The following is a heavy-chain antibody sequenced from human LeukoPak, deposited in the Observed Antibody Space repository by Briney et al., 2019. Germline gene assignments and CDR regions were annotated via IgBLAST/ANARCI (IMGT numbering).Heavy chain of an antibody. D-gene: IGHD5-18*01. CDR2: ISGSGGST. CDR1: GFTFSSYA. V-gene: IGHV3-23*01. Sequence: GGSLRLTCAASGFTFSSYAMSWVRQAPGKGLEWVSAISGSGGSTYYADSVKGRFTISRDNSKNTLYLQMNSLRAEDTAVYYCATGTPVDTVNDYWGQGTLVTVSS. CDR3: ATGTPVDTVNDY. J-gene: IGHJ4*02.